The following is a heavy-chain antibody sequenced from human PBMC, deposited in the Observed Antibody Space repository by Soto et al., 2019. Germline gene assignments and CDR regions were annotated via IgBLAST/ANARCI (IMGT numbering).Heavy chain of an antibody. CDR1: GYTFTSYG. CDR3: ARGNYYDSSGPFDY. D-gene: IGHD3-22*01. CDR2: ISAYNGNT. J-gene: IGHJ4*02. Sequence: ASVKVSCKASGYTFTSYGISWVGQAPGQGLEWMGWISAYNGNTNYAQKLQGRVTMTTDTSTSTAYMELRSLRSDDTAVYYCARGNYYDSSGPFDYWGQGTLVTVSS. V-gene: IGHV1-18*01.